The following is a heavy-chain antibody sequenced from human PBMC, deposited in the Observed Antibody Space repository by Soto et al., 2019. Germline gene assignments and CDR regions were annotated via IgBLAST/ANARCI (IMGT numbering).Heavy chain of an antibody. D-gene: IGHD6-6*01. Sequence: GGSLRLSCGASGFTFSSYAVSWVRQAPGKGLEWVSAISGSGGSTYYADSVKGRFTISRDNSKNTLYLQMNSLRAEDTAVYYCAKGVSSSSRPGFDYWGQGTLVTVSS. CDR3: AKGVSSSSRPGFDY. J-gene: IGHJ4*02. V-gene: IGHV3-23*01. CDR2: ISGSGGST. CDR1: GFTFSSYA.